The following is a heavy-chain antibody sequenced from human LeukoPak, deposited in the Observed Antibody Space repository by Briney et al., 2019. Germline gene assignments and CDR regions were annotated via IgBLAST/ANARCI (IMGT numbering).Heavy chain of an antibody. CDR2: IGGRGGST. Sequence: GGSLRLSCATSGFRFSDFTMTWVRQAPGKGPEWVSAIGGRGGSTYYADSLGGRFTISRDNSKDMVYLQMNSLKVEDTATYYCGKEGGAWGQGTKVTVSS. J-gene: IGHJ5*02. D-gene: IGHD3-16*01. CDR1: GFRFSDFT. CDR3: GKEGGA. V-gene: IGHV3-23*01.